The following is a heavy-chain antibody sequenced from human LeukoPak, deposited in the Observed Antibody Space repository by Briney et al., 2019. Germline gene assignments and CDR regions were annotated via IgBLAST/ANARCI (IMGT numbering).Heavy chain of an antibody. CDR2: IIPVFGTA. D-gene: IGHD3-3*01. Sequence: ASVKVSCKASGGTFSSYAISWVRQAPGQGLEWMGGIIPVFGTASYAQKFQGRVTITTDESTSTAYMELSSLTFEDTAVYYCARDDTIFGVVIHFDYWGQGTLVTVSS. J-gene: IGHJ4*02. CDR1: GGTFSSYA. CDR3: ARDDTIFGVVIHFDY. V-gene: IGHV1-69*05.